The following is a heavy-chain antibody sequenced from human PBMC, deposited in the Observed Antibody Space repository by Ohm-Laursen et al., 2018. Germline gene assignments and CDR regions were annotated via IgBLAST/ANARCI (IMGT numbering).Heavy chain of an antibody. CDR3: ARDLSLEPRSGMDA. CDR1: GYTFTSYY. J-gene: IGHJ6*02. CDR2: INPSGGST. V-gene: IGHV1-46*01. Sequence: ATVKISCKASGYTFTSYYMHWVRQAPGQGLEWMGIINPSGGSTSYAQKFQGRVTMTRDTSTSTVYMELSSLRPEDTALYYCARDLSLEPRSGMDAWGQGTTVTVSS.